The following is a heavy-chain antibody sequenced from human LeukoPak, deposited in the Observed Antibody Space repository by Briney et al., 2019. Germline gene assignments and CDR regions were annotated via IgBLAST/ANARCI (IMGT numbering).Heavy chain of an antibody. CDR3: AREPAEWEPLTNDAFDI. V-gene: IGHV3-21*01. CDR1: GFTFSSYS. J-gene: IGHJ3*02. D-gene: IGHD1-26*01. CDR2: ISSSSSYI. Sequence: GGSLRLSCAASGFTFSSYSMNWVRRAPGKGLEWVSSISSSSSYIYYADSVKGRFTISRDNAKNSLYLQMNSLRAEDTAVYYCAREPAEWEPLTNDAFDIWGQGTMVTVSS.